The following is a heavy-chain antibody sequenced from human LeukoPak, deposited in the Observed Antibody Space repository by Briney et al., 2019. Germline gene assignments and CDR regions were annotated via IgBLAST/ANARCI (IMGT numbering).Heavy chain of an antibody. CDR1: GYTFSSYG. D-gene: IGHD3-22*01. J-gene: IGHJ4*02. Sequence: GASVKVSCKASGYTFSSYGISWVRQAPGQGLEWMGWINPNSGDTNYAQKFQDRVTMTRDTSISTAYMELSRLRSDDTAVYYCAKVFDDSSGYYFDYWGQGTLVTVSS. CDR3: AKVFDDSSGYYFDY. V-gene: IGHV1-2*02. CDR2: INPNSGDT.